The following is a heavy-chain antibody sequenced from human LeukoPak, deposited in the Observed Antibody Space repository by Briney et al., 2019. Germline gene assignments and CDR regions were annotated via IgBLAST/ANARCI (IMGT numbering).Heavy chain of an antibody. Sequence: ASVKVSCKASGYTFISYDINWVRQAAGQGLEWMGWMNPNSGNTGYAQKFQGRVTMTRNTSISTAHMELSGLRSGDTAVYYCARGGERANFYGLGSSPNWFDPWGQGTLVTVSS. V-gene: IGHV1-8*02. CDR1: GYTFISYD. CDR3: ARGGERANFYGLGSSPNWFDP. J-gene: IGHJ5*02. D-gene: IGHD3-10*01. CDR2: MNPNSGNT.